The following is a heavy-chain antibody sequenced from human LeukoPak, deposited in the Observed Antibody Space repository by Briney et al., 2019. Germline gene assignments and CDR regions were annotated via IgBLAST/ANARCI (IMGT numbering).Heavy chain of an antibody. CDR1: GFTFSSYA. CDR2: ISGSGGST. V-gene: IGHV3-23*01. D-gene: IGHD6-19*01. Sequence: GSLRLSCAASGFTFSSYAMSWVRQAPGKGLEWVSAISGSGGSTCYADSVKGRFTISRDNSKNTLYLQMNSLRAEDTAVYYCAKEDGQAYSSGWYPPDAFDIWGQGTMVTVSS. J-gene: IGHJ3*02. CDR3: AKEDGQAYSSGWYPPDAFDI.